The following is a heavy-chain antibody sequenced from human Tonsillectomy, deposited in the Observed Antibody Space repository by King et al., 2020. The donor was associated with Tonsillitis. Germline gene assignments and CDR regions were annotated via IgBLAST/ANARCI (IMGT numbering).Heavy chain of an antibody. CDR1: GYSVSSDYY. CDR3: ASEGWMATIPDY. Sequence: VQLQESGPGLVKPSETLSLTCTVSGYSVSSDYYWGWIRQPPGKGLDWIGCVYHTGSTYYNPSLKSRVTILVDTSKNQFSLKLRSVTAADTAVYYCASEGWMATIPDYRGLGTLVTVSS. J-gene: IGHJ4*02. D-gene: IGHD5-24*01. CDR2: VYHTGST. V-gene: IGHV4-38-2*02.